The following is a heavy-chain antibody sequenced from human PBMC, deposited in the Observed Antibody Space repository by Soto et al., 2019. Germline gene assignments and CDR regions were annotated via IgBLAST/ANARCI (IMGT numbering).Heavy chain of an antibody. Sequence: GCSLRLSCSASGFSLIGDAVHWVRQAPGKGLKYLSGLSSNGRTTYYTDSVKGRFTISRDNSKNTLYLRMRSLRAEDTAVYYCERDLRDSSGFDYWGQGTLFTVSS. CDR2: LSSNGRTT. V-gene: IGHV3-64D*08. D-gene: IGHD3-22*01. J-gene: IGHJ4*02. CDR3: ERDLRDSSGFDY. CDR1: GFSLIGDA.